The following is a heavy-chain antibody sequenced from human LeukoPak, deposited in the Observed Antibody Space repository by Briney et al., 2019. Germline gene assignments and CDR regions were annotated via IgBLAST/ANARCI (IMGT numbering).Heavy chain of an antibody. CDR1: GGSITSNSYY. CDR2: ITYSGST. V-gene: IGHV4-39*07. J-gene: IGHJ2*01. D-gene: IGHD3-9*01. Sequence: SETLSLTCTVSGGSITSNSYYWGWIRQPPGKGLEWIGSITYSGSTYYNPSLKRRVTISIDTSKNQFSLKLSSVTAADTAVYYCARRGSILTGDIPIYWYFDLWGRGTLVTVSS. CDR3: ARRGSILTGDIPIYWYFDL.